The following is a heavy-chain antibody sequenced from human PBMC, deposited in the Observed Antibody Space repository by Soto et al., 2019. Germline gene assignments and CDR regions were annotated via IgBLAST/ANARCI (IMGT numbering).Heavy chain of an antibody. D-gene: IGHD3-3*01. CDR1: VFTFSSYG. CDR2: IRCDGSNK. Sequence: GGSLRLSCAASVFTFSSYGMHWVRQAPGKGLEWVAVIRCDGSNKYYADSVTCRFTISRDNSKNTLYLQMNSLRAEDTAVYYCAKGPYDFWSGYFYWGQGTLVTVSS. CDR3: AKGPYDFWSGYFY. V-gene: IGHV3-33*06. J-gene: IGHJ4*02.